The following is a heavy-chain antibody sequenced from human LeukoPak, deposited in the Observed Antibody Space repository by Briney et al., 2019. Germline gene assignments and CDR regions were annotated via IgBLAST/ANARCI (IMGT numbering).Heavy chain of an antibody. CDR3: ARGYYYDSSFDP. D-gene: IGHD3-22*01. CDR1: GGSISSSSYY. V-gene: IGHV4-61*05. Sequence: SETLSLTCTVSGGSISSSSYYWGWIRQPPGKGLEWIGYIYYSGSTNYNPSLKSRVTISVDTSKNQFSLKLSSVTAADTAVYYCARGYYYDSSFDPWGQGTLVTVSS. J-gene: IGHJ5*02. CDR2: IYYSGST.